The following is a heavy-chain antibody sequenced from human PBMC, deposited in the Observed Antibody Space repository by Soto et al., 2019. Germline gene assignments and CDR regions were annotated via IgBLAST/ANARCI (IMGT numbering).Heavy chain of an antibody. D-gene: IGHD2-8*01. J-gene: IGHJ4*02. CDR1: GDSIGTTHSY. CDR2: IHYSGST. CDR3: ARHEGNGNVWPLDY. Sequence: PSETLSLTCTVSGDSIGTTHSYWAWIRQSPGKGLEWIGNIHYSGSTYYRPSLRSRVTLSVDTSKNQFSLRLTSVTAEDTAVYYCARHEGNGNVWPLDYWGQGILVTVSS. V-gene: IGHV4-39*01.